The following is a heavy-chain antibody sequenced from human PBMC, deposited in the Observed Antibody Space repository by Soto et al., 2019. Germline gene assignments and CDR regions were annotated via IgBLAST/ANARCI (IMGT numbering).Heavy chain of an antibody. CDR2: ISGYNGNT. V-gene: IGHV1-18*04. CDR3: ARDREYYYDSSGNYYDHYGMDV. Sequence: QVPLVESGAEVKKPGASVKVSCKASGYTFTNYGISWVRQAPGQGLEWMGWISGYNGNTKYAQKFQGRVTMTTDTPTTTAYMELRSLRSDDTAVYYCARDREYYYDSSGNYYDHYGMDVWGQGTTVTVS. CDR1: GYTFTNYG. D-gene: IGHD3-22*01. J-gene: IGHJ6*02.